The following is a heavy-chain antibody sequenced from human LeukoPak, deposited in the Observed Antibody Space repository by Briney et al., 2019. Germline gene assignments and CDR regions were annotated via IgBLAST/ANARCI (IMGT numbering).Heavy chain of an antibody. CDR1: GYTFTSYA. J-gene: IGHJ4*02. CDR3: AREEVDETITMVRGVISQYFDY. V-gene: IGHV1-3*01. Sequence: ASVKVSFKASGYTFTSYAMHWVRQAPGQRLEWMGWINAGNGNTKYPQKFQGRVTITRDTSASTAYMELSSLRSEDTAVYYCAREEVDETITMVRGVISQYFDYWGQGTLVTVSS. D-gene: IGHD3-10*01. CDR2: INAGNGNT.